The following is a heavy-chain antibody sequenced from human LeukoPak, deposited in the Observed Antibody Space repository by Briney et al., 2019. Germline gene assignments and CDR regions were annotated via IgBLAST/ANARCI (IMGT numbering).Heavy chain of an antibody. CDR3: ARERITSGGSYGRGGWVDY. Sequence: SVKVSCKASGGTFSSYAISWVRQAPGQGLERMGGIIPIFGTANYAQKFQGRVTITADESTSTAYMELSSLRSEDTAVYYCARERITSGGSYGRGGWVDYWGQGILVTVSS. CDR2: IIPIFGTA. CDR1: GGTFSSYA. J-gene: IGHJ4*02. V-gene: IGHV1-69*13. D-gene: IGHD1-26*01.